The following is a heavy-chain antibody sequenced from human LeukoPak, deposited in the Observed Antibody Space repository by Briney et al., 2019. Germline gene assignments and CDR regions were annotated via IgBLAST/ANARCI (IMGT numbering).Heavy chain of an antibody. CDR1: GFTFSSYE. D-gene: IGHD2-2*01. CDR3: ARGFTGWVTSPIDY. Sequence: GGSLRLSCAASGFTFSSYELNWVRQAPGKGLEWVSYISSSGSTIYYAESVKGRFTISTDNAKNSLSLQMNSLRAEDTAVYYCARGFTGWVTSPIDYWGQGALVTVSS. V-gene: IGHV3-48*03. J-gene: IGHJ4*02. CDR2: ISSSGSTI.